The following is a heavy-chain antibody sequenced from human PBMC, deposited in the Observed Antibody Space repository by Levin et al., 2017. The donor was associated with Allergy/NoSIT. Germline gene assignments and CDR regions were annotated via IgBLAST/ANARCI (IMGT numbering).Heavy chain of an antibody. D-gene: IGHD6-13*01. CDR3: ARTYSSSWYSDYFDY. Sequence: LSLTCAASGFTFDDYGMSWVRQAPGKGLEWVSGINWNGGSTGYADSVKGRFTISRDNAKNSLYLQMNSLRAEDTALYYCARTYSSSWYSDYFDYWGQGTLVTVSS. J-gene: IGHJ4*02. V-gene: IGHV3-20*04. CDR1: GFTFDDYG. CDR2: INWNGGST.